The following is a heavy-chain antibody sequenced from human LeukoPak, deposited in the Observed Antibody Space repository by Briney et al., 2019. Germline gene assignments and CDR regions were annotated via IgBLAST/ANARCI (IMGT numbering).Heavy chain of an antibody. J-gene: IGHJ3*01. D-gene: IGHD2-15*01. V-gene: IGHV1-2*02. CDR2: IYAKDGGT. CDR3: VGEYPGGRRDGFEG. CDR1: GYTFSDYV. Sequence: ASVKVSCKSSGYTFSDYVMHWVRQAPGQGLEWMGWIYAKDGGTNYAQKFQGRVTMTRDTSISTAYMELSRLISHDTAVYYCVGEYPGGRRDGFEGWGQGKMFTV.